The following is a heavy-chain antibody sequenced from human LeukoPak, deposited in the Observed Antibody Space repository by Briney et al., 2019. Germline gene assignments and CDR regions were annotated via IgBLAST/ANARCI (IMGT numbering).Heavy chain of an antibody. V-gene: IGHV1-8*03. CDR1: GYTFSSYK. CDR2: MNPNSGNR. J-gene: IGHJ3*02. D-gene: IGHD4-23*01. CDR3: ARRLGLRWDLQAFDI. Sequence: ASVKVSCKASGYTFSSYKINWVRQATGQGLQWMGWMNPNSGNRGYAQKFQGRVTITRNTSISTAYMELSSLRSEDTAVYYCARRLGLRWDLQAFDIWGQGTMVTVSS.